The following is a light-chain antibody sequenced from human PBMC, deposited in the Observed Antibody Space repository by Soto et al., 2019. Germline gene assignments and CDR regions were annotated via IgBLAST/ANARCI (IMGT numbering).Light chain of an antibody. J-gene: IGKJ2*01. Sequence: EIVLTQSPGTLSLSPGDTATLSCRASQSVRSNFLAWYQHKPGQAPRLLIHDAYSRATGSPDRFSGSGSDRDFTLTISRLEPEDFAVYYCQQYAVSPRTFGQGTKLEIK. CDR1: QSVRSNF. CDR3: QQYAVSPRT. CDR2: DAY. V-gene: IGKV3-20*01.